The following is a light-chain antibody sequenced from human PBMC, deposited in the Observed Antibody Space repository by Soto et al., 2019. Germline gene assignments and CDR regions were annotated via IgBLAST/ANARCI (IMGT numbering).Light chain of an antibody. Sequence: EIVLTQSPGTLSLSPGERATLSCRASQSVSSSYLAWYQQKPGRAPRLLIYAASIRATGIPDRFSGSGSGTDFTLTISRLESEDFAVYYCQQYGDSPPYTFGQGTKLEIK. V-gene: IGKV3-20*01. CDR1: QSVSSSY. CDR3: QQYGDSPPYT. CDR2: AAS. J-gene: IGKJ2*01.